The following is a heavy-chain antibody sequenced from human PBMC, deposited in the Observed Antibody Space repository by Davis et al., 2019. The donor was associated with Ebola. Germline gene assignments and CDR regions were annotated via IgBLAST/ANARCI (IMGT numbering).Heavy chain of an antibody. CDR1: GFTFGAYG. J-gene: IGHJ6*04. CDR3: ARSGLSFGVVKYHYGMDA. CDR2: MRYDGVNQ. Sequence: GESLKISCTSSGFTFGAYGMHWVRQAPGKGLEWVALMRYDGVNQQYADSVKGRFTISRDNSKNTLYLQMNSLRGEDTAVYYCARSGLSFGVVKYHYGMDAWGKGTTVTVSS. D-gene: IGHD3-3*01. V-gene: IGHV3-33*01.